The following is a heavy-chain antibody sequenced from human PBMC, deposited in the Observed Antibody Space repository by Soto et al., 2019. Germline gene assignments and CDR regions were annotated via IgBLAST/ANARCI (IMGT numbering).Heavy chain of an antibody. CDR1: GFTFSDYA. CDR2: ISYNEKTK. CDR3: AKVGCRCGFCYAHFDY. Sequence: QVQLVESGGGVVQPGTSLRLSCAASGFTFSDYAMHWVRQAPGKGLEWVAVISYNEKTKIYADSVKGRFTISRDNSRNTLYLQMNSLRAEDTATYYCAKVGCRCGFCYAHFDYWGQGTPVTVSS. V-gene: IGHV3-30*04. D-gene: IGHD2-2*01. J-gene: IGHJ4*02.